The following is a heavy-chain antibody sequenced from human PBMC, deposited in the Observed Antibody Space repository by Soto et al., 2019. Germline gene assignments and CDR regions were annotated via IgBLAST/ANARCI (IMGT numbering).Heavy chain of an antibody. CDR2: ISAAGDP. CDR1: GFTFRNYD. V-gene: IGHV3-13*05. CDR3: ARTDRDFYGLDV. J-gene: IGHJ6*02. Sequence: EVQLVESGGGLVQPGGSLRLSCEASGFTFRNYDMHWVHQGTGKGLEWVSGISAAGDPDYADSVEGRFTISRENAQNSFFLQMNSLRVGDTAVYYCARTDRDFYGLDVWGQGTTVIVSS.